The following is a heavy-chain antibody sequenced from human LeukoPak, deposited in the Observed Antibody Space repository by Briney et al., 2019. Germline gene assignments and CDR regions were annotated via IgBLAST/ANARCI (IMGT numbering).Heavy chain of an antibody. V-gene: IGHV3-33*01. Sequence: SCKASGYTFTGYYMHWVRQAPGKGLEWVAVIWYDGSNKYYADSVKGGFTISRDNSKNTLYLQMNSLRAEDTAVYYCARDLEWLLSTWGVPDYWGQGTLVTVSS. CDR2: IWYDGSNK. D-gene: IGHD3-3*01. J-gene: IGHJ4*02. CDR3: ARDLEWLLSTWGVPDY. CDR1: GYTFTGYY.